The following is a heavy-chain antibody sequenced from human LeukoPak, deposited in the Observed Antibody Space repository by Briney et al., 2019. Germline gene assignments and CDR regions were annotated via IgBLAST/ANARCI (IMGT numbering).Heavy chain of an antibody. Sequence: GASVKVSCKASGYTFTGYYIHWVRQATGQGLEWMGWMNPNSGNTGYAQKFQGRVTITRNTSISTAYMELSSLRSEDTAVYYCARGRRYYYYYMDVWGKGTTVTVSS. J-gene: IGHJ6*03. CDR2: MNPNSGNT. CDR3: ARGRRYYYYYMDV. CDR1: GYTFTGYY. V-gene: IGHV1-8*03.